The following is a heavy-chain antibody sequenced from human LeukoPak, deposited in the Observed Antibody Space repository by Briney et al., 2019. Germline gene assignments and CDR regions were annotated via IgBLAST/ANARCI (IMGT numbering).Heavy chain of an antibody. CDR2: IRCDGSNK. V-gene: IGHV3-30*02. CDR1: GFTFSSYG. J-gene: IGHJ3*02. D-gene: IGHD2-2*03. Sequence: GGSLRLSCAASGFTFSSYGMHWVRQAPGKGLEWVAFIRCDGSNKYYADSVKGRFTISRDNSKNTLYLQMNSLRAEDTAVYCCATLDIVVVPAARNAFDIWGQGTMVTVSS. CDR3: ATLDIVVVPAARNAFDI.